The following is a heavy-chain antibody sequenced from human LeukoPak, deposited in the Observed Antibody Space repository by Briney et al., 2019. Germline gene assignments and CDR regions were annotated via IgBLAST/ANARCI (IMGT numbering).Heavy chain of an antibody. Sequence: GGSLRLSCAASGFTFSRSGMHWVRQAPGKGLEWVTFIGYDGSKIYYADSVKGRFTISRDNSRNTLYLQMNSLRAEDTAVYYCAKEGRGGFDIWGQGTMVTVSS. CDR1: GFTFSRSG. J-gene: IGHJ3*02. D-gene: IGHD3-16*01. CDR2: IGYDGSKI. CDR3: AKEGRGGFDI. V-gene: IGHV3-30*02.